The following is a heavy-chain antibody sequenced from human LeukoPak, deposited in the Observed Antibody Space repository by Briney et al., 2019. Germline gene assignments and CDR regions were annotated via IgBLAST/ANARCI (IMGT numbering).Heavy chain of an antibody. CDR2: IKGDGIST. D-gene: IGHD7-27*01. CDR1: GFDFSSNW. CDR3: AKDGGLWVSAHWGDS. J-gene: IGHJ4*02. Sequence: PGGSLRLSCAASGFDFSSNWMHWVRHAPGQGLVWVSRIKGDGISTNYADSVKGRFTISRDIAKNTLFLQMNSLRAEDTAVYYCAKDGGLWVSAHWGDSWGRGTLVTVSS. V-gene: IGHV3-74*01.